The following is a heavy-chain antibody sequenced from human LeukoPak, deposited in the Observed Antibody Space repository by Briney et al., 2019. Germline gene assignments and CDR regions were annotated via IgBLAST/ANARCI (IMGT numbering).Heavy chain of an antibody. CDR1: GYTFTSYD. D-gene: IGHD3-3*01. J-gene: IGHJ3*02. Sequence: ASVKVSCKASGYTFTSYDINWVRQATGQGLEWMGWMNPNSGNTGYAQKFQGRVTITRNTSISTAYMELSSLRSEDTAVYYCARGGVAAYYDFWSGYENAFDIWGQGTMVTVSS. CDR2: MNPNSGNT. CDR3: ARGGVAAYYDFWSGYENAFDI. V-gene: IGHV1-8*03.